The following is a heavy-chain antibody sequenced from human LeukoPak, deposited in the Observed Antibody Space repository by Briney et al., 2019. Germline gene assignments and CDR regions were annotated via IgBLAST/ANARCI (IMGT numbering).Heavy chain of an antibody. Sequence: GGSLRLSCAASGFPFSSHGMSWVRQAPGKGLEWVSGIIGGGGSTHYADSVKGRFTISGDNSRNTLFLQMNSLRAEDTAVYYCAHGAMYQLDYWGQGTLVTVSS. CDR1: GFPFSSHG. CDR3: AHGAMYQLDY. J-gene: IGHJ4*02. D-gene: IGHD2-2*01. V-gene: IGHV3-23*01. CDR2: IIGGGGST.